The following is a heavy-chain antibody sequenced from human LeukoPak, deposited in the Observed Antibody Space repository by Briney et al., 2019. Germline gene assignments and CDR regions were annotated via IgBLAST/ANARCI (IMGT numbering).Heavy chain of an antibody. J-gene: IGHJ3*01. CDR3: VAGDLGERDSFDL. D-gene: IGHD3-16*01. CDR1: GFTFSIYW. CDR2: INKDGSQK. Sequence: GGSLRLSCAASGFTFSIYWMSWVRQAPGKGLEWVAHINKDGSQKNYVDSVKGRFTISRDNAKNSFFLQMGILRSEDPSLYCCVAGDLGERDSFDLWGRGTMVTVSS. V-gene: IGHV3-7*01.